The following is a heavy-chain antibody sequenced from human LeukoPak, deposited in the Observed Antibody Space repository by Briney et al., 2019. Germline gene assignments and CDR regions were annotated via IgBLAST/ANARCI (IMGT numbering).Heavy chain of an antibody. CDR2: IYPDDSDT. CDR3: ARSDYGGKHFDY. V-gene: IGHV5-51*01. Sequence: GESLKISCKGSGFRFTSYWIAWVRQMPGKGLEWMGIIYPDDSDTKYSPSFQGQVTISADKSINTAYLQWSSLKASDTAMYYCARSDYGGKHFDYWGQGTLVTVSS. J-gene: IGHJ4*02. CDR1: GFRFTSYW. D-gene: IGHD4-23*01.